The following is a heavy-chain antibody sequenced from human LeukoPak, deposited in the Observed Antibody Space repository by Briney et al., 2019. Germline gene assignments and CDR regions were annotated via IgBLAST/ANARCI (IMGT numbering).Heavy chain of an antibody. CDR1: GGSISSSSYY. Sequence: SETLSLTCTVSGGSISSSSYYWGWNRQPPGKGLEWIGSIYYSGSTYYNPSLKSRVTISVDTSKNQFSLKLSSVTAADTAVYYCAHGGYCSGGSCYSGSEFDYWGQGTLVTVSS. D-gene: IGHD2-15*01. CDR2: IYYSGST. CDR3: AHGGYCSGGSCYSGSEFDY. V-gene: IGHV4-39*01. J-gene: IGHJ4*02.